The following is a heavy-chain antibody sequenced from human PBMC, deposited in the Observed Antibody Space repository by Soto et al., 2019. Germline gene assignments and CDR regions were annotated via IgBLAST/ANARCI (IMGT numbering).Heavy chain of an antibody. CDR3: ARGVLA. V-gene: IGHV4-30-2*01. CDR2: ISPSGRP. CDR1: GGSVNSGGYS. D-gene: IGHD2-8*01. J-gene: IGHJ5*02. Sequence: PSETLSLTCSVSGGSVNSGGYSWSWIRQPPGKGLEWIGFISPSGRPAYNPSLKSRVTISVDRSNNQISLELSSVTAADTAVYYCARGVLAWGPGTLVT.